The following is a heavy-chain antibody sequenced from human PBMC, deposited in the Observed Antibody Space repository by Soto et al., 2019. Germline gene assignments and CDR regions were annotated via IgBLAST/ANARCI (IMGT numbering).Heavy chain of an antibody. V-gene: IGHV3-48*03. CDR1: GFTFTSYE. CDR3: ARDESRSYSLDY. J-gene: IGHJ4*02. Sequence: GGSLRLSCAASGFTFTSYEMNWVRQAPGKGLEWVSYISSSGTTVHYADSVKGRFTISRDNAKNSFYLQMNSLRAEDTAIYYCARDESRSYSLDYWGQGTLVTVSS. D-gene: IGHD1-26*01. CDR2: ISSSGTTV.